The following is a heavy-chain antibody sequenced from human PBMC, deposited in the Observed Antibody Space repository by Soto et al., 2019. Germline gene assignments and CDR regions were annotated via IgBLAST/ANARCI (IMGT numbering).Heavy chain of an antibody. Sequence: EVQLVESGGGLVKPGGSLRLSCAASGFTFSSYSMNWVRQAPGKGLEWVSSISSSSSYIYYADSVKGRFTISRDNAKNSLYLQVNSLRAEDTAVYYCARVEGEGLFDYWGQGTLVTVSS. V-gene: IGHV3-21*01. CDR1: GFTFSSYS. D-gene: IGHD3-16*01. CDR3: ARVEGEGLFDY. CDR2: ISSSSSYI. J-gene: IGHJ4*02.